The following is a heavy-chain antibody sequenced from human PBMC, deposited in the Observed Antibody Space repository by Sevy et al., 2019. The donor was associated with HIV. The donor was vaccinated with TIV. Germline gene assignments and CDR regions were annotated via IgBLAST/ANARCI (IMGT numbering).Heavy chain of an antibody. D-gene: IGHD2-8*01. V-gene: IGHV3-23*01. Sequence: GGSLRLSCAASGFTFSKYSMSWVRHPPGKGLEWVSTLSFGCGELNYADSVKGRFPISRDNSKSSVYLQMNNLRPEDTAVYYCAREGCTKPHDYWGQGTLVTVSS. J-gene: IGHJ4*02. CDR3: AREGCTKPHDY. CDR2: LSFGCGEL. CDR1: GFTFSKYS.